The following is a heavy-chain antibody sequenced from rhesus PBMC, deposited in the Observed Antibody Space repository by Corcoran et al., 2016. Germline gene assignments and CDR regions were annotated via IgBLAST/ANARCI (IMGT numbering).Heavy chain of an antibody. J-gene: IGHJ6*01. CDR3: AIYIGYGFGLDS. Sequence: QVQLHESGPGLVKPSETLSLPCAVSGCSLRRSYWPLFCPVPGKGLEWIGRGYGSGGSTDYNPSLKSRVTISTDASEIQFSLKLNSVTAADTAIYYCAIYIGYGFGLDSWGQGVAVTVSS. D-gene: IGHD5-36*01. V-gene: IGHV4-160*01. CDR1: GCSLRRSY. CDR2: GYGSGGST.